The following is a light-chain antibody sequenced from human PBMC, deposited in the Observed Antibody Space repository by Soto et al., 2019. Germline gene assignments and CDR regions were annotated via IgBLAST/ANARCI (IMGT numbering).Light chain of an antibody. CDR2: DAS. Sequence: DIQMTQSPPTLSASVGDRVTITCRASQPISSWLAWYHQKPGKAPKLLIYDASNLESGVPSRFSGSGSGTEFTLIISRLQPEDFGIYYCQQYENYSTFGQGTKVEIK. V-gene: IGKV1-5*01. CDR3: QQYENYST. CDR1: QPISSW. J-gene: IGKJ1*01.